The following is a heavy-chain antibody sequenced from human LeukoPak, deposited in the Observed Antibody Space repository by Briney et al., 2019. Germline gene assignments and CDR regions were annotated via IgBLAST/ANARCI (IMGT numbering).Heavy chain of an antibody. Sequence: SETLSLTCAVYGGSFSDYYWSWIRQPPGEGLEWIGEINHSGSTNYSPSLRSRVTISVDTSKNQFSLNLGSVTAADTAVYYCASPTTVTTSAYRAFDIWGQGTMVTVSA. D-gene: IGHD4-17*01. CDR2: INHSGST. J-gene: IGHJ3*02. CDR3: ASPTTVTTSAYRAFDI. V-gene: IGHV4-34*01. CDR1: GGSFSDYY.